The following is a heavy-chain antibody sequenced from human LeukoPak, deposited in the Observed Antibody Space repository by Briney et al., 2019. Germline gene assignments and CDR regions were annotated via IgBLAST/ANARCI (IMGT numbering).Heavy chain of an antibody. CDR2: INSDGSST. CDR3: ARVGPWVNPDYYYYMDV. D-gene: IGHD1-14*01. V-gene: IGHV3-74*01. CDR1: GFTFSSYW. J-gene: IGHJ6*03. Sequence: PGGPLRLSCAASGFTFSSYWMHWVRQAPGKGLVWVSRINSDGSSTSYADSVKGRFTISRDNAKNSLYLQMNSLRAEDTAVYYCARVGPWVNPDYYYYMDVWGKGTTVTVSS.